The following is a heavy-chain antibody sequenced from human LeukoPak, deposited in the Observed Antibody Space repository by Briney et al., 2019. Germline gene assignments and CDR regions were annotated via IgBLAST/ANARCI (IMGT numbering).Heavy chain of an antibody. V-gene: IGHV1-46*02. J-gene: IGHJ4*02. D-gene: IGHD3-22*01. CDR2: INPSGGST. Sequence: GASVKVSCKASGYSFNDKYLHWVRQAPGQGLEWMGIINPSGGSTRYAQKFQGRVTMTRDMSTSTVYMELSSLRSEDTAVYYCARAAYYYDSSPWDYWGQGTLVTVSS. CDR3: ARAAYYYDSSPWDY. CDR1: GYSFNDKY.